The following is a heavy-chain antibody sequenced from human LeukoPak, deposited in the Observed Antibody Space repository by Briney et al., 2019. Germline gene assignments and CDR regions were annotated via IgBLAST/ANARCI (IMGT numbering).Heavy chain of an antibody. CDR1: GFTFSSYS. CDR2: ISSSSSTI. Sequence: GGSLRLSCAASGFTFSSYSMNWVRQAPGKGLEWVSYISSSSSTIYYADSVKGRFTISRDNSKNTLYLQMNSLRAEDTAVYYCARDGPAAAAPVFGDFDYWGQGTLVTVSS. V-gene: IGHV3-48*01. J-gene: IGHJ4*02. CDR3: ARDGPAAAAPVFGDFDY. D-gene: IGHD3-10*02.